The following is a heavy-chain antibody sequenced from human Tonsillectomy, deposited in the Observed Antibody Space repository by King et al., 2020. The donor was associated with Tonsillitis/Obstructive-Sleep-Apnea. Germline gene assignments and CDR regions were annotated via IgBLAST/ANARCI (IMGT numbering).Heavy chain of an antibody. V-gene: IGHV5-51*01. CDR1: GYSFSSYW. CDR3: ARILGYSSSDAFDI. J-gene: IGHJ3*02. Sequence: QLVQSGAEVKKPGESLKISCKGSGYSFSSYWIAWVRQMPGKGLEWMGIIYPGDSDSRYSPSFQGQFTISADKSYSTAYLPGSSLKASDTAMYYCARILGYSSSDAFDIWGQGTMVTVSS. CDR2: IYPGDSDS. D-gene: IGHD6-13*01.